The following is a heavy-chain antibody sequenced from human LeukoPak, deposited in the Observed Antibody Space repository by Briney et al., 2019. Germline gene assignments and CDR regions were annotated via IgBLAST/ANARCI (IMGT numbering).Heavy chain of an antibody. D-gene: IGHD1-7*01. CDR2: IYYSGST. J-gene: IGHJ4*02. Sequence: SETLSLTCTVSDGSISSGDYYWNWIRQPPGMGLEWIGYIYYSGSTYDNPSLRSRVTISVDTSKNQFSLKLSSVTAADTAVYYCAARISGTYYFDYWGQGTLVTVSS. CDR3: AARISGTYYFDY. V-gene: IGHV4-30-4*01. CDR1: DGSISSGDYY.